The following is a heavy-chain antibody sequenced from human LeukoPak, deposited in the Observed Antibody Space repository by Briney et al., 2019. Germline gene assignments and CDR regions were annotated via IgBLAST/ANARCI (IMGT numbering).Heavy chain of an antibody. CDR1: GYSFTNYW. CDR2: IYPGDSDT. V-gene: IGHV5-51*01. Sequence: GESLKISCKGSGYSFTNYWIGWVRQMPGKGLEWMGIIYPGDSDTRYSPSFQGQVTISADKSINTAYLQWSSLKASDTAMFYCARHRRDGYNYDGFDIWGQETMVTVSS. J-gene: IGHJ3*02. D-gene: IGHD5-24*01. CDR3: ARHRRDGYNYDGFDI.